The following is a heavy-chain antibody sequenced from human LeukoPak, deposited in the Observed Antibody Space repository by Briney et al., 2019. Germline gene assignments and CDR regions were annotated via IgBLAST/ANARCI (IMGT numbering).Heavy chain of an antibody. CDR3: AKVVRAAAYYYYGMDV. Sequence: GGSLRLSCAASGFTFSSYAMSWVRQAPGKGLEWVSAISGSGGSTYYEDSVKGRFTISRDNSKNTLYLQMNSLRAEDTAVYYCAKVVRAAAYYYYGMDVWGQGTTVTVSS. D-gene: IGHD2-15*01. V-gene: IGHV3-23*01. J-gene: IGHJ6*02. CDR2: ISGSGGST. CDR1: GFTFSSYA.